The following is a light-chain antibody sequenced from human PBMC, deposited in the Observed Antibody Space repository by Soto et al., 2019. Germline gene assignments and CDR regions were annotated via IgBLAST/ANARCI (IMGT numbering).Light chain of an antibody. J-gene: IGLJ1*01. CDR1: NSNIGGGCH. CDR3: QSHDSRMGGYV. Sequence: QSVLTQPASVSGAPGQRVTISCTGGNSNIGGGCHVHWYQQLPGTAPKLLIYNNNNRPSGVPDRCSGSESGTSASLAITGLQAAAEADYYCQSHDSRMGGYVFGSGTKVTVL. CDR2: NNN. V-gene: IGLV1-40*01.